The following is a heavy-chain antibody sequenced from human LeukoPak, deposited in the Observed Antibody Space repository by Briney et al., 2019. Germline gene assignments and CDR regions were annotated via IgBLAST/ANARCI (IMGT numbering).Heavy chain of an antibody. CDR1: GGSFSGYY. V-gene: IGHV4-34*01. CDR3: ARAPYDSSGYYGFDY. CDR2: INHSGST. Sequence: SETQSLTCAVYGGSFSGYYWSWIRQPPGKGLEWIGEINHSGSTNYNPSLKSRVTISVGTSKNQFSLKLSSVTAADTAVYYCARAPYDSSGYYGFDYWGPGTLVTVSS. D-gene: IGHD3-22*01. J-gene: IGHJ4*02.